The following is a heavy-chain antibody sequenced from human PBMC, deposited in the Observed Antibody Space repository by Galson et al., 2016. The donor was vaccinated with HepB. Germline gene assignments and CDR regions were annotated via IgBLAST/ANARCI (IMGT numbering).Heavy chain of an antibody. CDR2: ISGSGGRT. CDR1: GFTFSNYA. D-gene: IGHD6-19*01. J-gene: IGHJ2*01. V-gene: IGHV3-23*01. Sequence: SLRLSCAASGFTFSNYAMNWVRQTPGKGLEWVTGISGSGGRTFYADSVKGRFAISRDNSKKALYLQMNNLRDEDTAEYFCAKAGSGWSGRARYSDLWGRGTLVTFSS. CDR3: AKAGSGWSGRARYSDL.